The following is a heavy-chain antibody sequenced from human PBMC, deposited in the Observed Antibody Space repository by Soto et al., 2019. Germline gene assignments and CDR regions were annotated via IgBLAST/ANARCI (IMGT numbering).Heavy chain of an antibody. Sequence: SETLSLTCAVYGGSFSGYYWSWIRQPPGKGLEWIREINHSGSTNYNPSLKSRVTISVDTSKNQFSLKLSSVTAADTAVYYCGRGGYRGYGYCYRAVRGKGTTVTVSS. D-gene: IGHD5-12*01. CDR1: GGSFSGYY. CDR2: INHSGST. J-gene: IGHJ6*03. CDR3: GRGGYRGYGYCYRAV. V-gene: IGHV4-34*01.